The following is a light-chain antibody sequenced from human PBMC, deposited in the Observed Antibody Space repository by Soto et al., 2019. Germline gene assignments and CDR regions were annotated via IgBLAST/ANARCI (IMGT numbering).Light chain of an antibody. CDR1: QSVSRSY. CDR3: QQHETGIWT. Sequence: IVLAQSPGTLYLSPGDRATLSCRAIQSVSRSYLAWDQQKPGQAPRLIIYAASNRAAGIPDRFSGRGSGTEFTLTISKLEPEDFEVYYCQQHETGIWTFGHGTKVDIK. CDR2: AAS. J-gene: IGKJ1*01. V-gene: IGKV3-20*01.